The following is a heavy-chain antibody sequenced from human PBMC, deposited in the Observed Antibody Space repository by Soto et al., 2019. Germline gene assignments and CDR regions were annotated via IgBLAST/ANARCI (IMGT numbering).Heavy chain of an antibody. CDR2: VNPATGAA. J-gene: IGHJ3*02. Sequence: QLHLVQSGAVVKKPGASVTVSCSASGYPVTAYYMHWVRQAPGRGVEWMRGVNPATGAAKYTQTFQGRVTMTRDTSTSTVFMELSGLTSEDTAVFYCARGGGVGVAGSAAFDMWGQGTLVTVSS. D-gene: IGHD3-3*01. CDR3: ARGGGVGVAGSAAFDM. V-gene: IGHV1-2*02. CDR1: GYPVTAYY.